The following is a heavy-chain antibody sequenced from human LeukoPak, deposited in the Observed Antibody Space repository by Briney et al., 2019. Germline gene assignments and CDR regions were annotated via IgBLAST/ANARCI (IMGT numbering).Heavy chain of an antibody. CDR1: GYTFTGYY. D-gene: IGHD6-13*01. CDR3: ARDADIAAAGVFDY. CDR2: INPNSGGT. Sequence: ASVKVSCKASGYTFTGYYMPWVRQAPGQGLEWMGWINPNSGGTNYAQKFQGRVTMTRDTSISTAYMELSRLRSDDTAVYYCARDADIAAAGVFDYWGQGTLVTVSS. J-gene: IGHJ4*02. V-gene: IGHV1-2*02.